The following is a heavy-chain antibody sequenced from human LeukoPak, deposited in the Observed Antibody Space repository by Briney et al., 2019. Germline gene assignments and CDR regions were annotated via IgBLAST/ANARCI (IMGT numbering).Heavy chain of an antibody. CDR1: TGSISSYY. Sequence: SQTRSLACTVFTGSISSYYWSWIRQPPRNRPEWIGYIVYIGNTHFNPSLRSRSTMSLDTSMRQFFLRLSSVTAADSAVYFCARGDYIRGNIHYNAEYFQHWGQGIPVTVSS. CDR3: ARGDYIRGNIHYNAEYFQH. D-gene: IGHD3-16*01. CDR2: IVYIGNT. V-gene: IGHV4-59*01. J-gene: IGHJ1*01.